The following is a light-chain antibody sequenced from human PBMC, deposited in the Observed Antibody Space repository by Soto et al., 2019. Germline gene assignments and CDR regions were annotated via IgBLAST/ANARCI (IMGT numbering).Light chain of an antibody. CDR2: EVT. CDR3: SSYTNTGTLYV. V-gene: IGLV2-14*01. CDR1: SSDVGGYNY. Sequence: QSALTQPASVSGSPGQSITISCTGTSSDVGGYNYVSWYQQHPGKAPKLLIYEVTNRPSGVSNRFSGSKSGNAASLTISGRQAEDEADYYCSSYTNTGTLYVFGTGTELSVL. J-gene: IGLJ1*01.